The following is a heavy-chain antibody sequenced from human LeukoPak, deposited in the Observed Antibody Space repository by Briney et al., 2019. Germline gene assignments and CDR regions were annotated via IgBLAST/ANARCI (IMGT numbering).Heavy chain of an antibody. J-gene: IGHJ5*02. CDR1: GGSISSSTYY. V-gene: IGHV4-39*01. D-gene: IGHD4-23*01. CDR3: ARRVGNSHWFDP. CDR2: IYYSGIT. Sequence: SETLSLTCAVSGGSISSSTYYWGWIRQPPGKGLEWIGNIYYSGITFYNPSHRSRISISVDTSKNQFSLKLSSVTAADTAVYFCARRVGNSHWFDPWGQGNLVTVSS.